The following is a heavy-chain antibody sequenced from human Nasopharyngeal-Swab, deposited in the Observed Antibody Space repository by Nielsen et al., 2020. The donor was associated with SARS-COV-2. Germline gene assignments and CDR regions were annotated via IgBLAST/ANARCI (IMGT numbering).Heavy chain of an antibody. D-gene: IGHD1-26*01. CDR3: ARVWGATCLN. Sequence: QAPGKGLEWIGYIYYSGSTNYNPSLKSRVTISVDTSKNQFSLKLSSVTAAYTAVYYCARVWGATCLNWGQGTLVTVSS. V-gene: IGHV4-59*01. CDR2: IYYSGST. J-gene: IGHJ4*02.